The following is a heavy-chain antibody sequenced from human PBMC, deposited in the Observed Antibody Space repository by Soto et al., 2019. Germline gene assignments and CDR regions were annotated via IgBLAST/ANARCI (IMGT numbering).Heavy chain of an antibody. J-gene: IGHJ6*03. CDR2: MYYSGRT. CDR3: ARDLREYQLVYMDV. D-gene: IGHD2-2*01. V-gene: IGHV4-59*01. Sequence: QVQLQESGPGLVKPSETLSLTCTVSGGSISNYYWSWIRQPPGKGLEWIGYMYYSGRTNYNPSLKSRVTISVDTSKNQVSLKLTSVTAADTAVYYCARDLREYQLVYMDVWGKGTTVTVSS. CDR1: GGSISNYY.